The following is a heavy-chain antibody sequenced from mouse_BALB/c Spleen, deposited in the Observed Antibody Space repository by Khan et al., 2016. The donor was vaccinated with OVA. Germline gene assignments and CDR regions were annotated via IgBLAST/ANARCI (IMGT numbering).Heavy chain of an antibody. CDR1: AYAFSNYL. D-gene: IGHD3-2*02. CDR3: SRSGYGFGAY. CDR2: INPGSGGT. Sequence: QVQLQQSGAELVRPGTSVKVSCKASAYAFSNYLIEWLKQRPGQGLEWIGVINPGSGGTKYNEKFKDKATLTADTSSSTAYMQLSSLTSDDSAVYFCSRSGYGFGAYWGPGTLVTVSA. V-gene: IGHV1-54*01. J-gene: IGHJ3*01.